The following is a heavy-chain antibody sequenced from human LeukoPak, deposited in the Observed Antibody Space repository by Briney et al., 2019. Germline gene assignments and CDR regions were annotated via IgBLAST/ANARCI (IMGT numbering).Heavy chain of an antibody. CDR3: ARVGSTMVRGTRRWEFQH. V-gene: IGHV3-21*05. CDR2: ISSSSSYT. D-gene: IGHD3-10*01. CDR1: GFTFSSYS. J-gene: IGHJ1*01. Sequence: GGSLRLSCAASGFTFSSYSMNWLRQAPGKGLEWVSYISSSSSYTNYADSVKGRFTISRDNAKNSLYLQMNSLRAEDTAVYYCARVGSTMVRGTRRWEFQHWGQGTLVTVSS.